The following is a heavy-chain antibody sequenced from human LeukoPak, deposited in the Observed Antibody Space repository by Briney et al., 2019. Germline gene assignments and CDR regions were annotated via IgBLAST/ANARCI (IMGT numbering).Heavy chain of an antibody. CDR1: GYTFTSYD. J-gene: IGHJ5*02. CDR2: MNPNSGNT. Sequence: ASVKVSCKASGYTFTSYDINWVRQATGQGLEWMGWMNPNSGNTGYAQKSQGRATMTRNTSISTAYMELSSLRSEDTAVYYCARGRYCSGGSCYDAYWFDPWGQGTLVTVSS. V-gene: IGHV1-8*01. CDR3: ARGRYCSGGSCYDAYWFDP. D-gene: IGHD2-15*01.